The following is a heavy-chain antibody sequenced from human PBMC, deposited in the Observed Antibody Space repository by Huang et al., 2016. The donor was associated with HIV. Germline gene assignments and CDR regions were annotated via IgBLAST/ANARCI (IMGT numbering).Heavy chain of an antibody. CDR2: IKQDETEK. V-gene: IGHV3-7*01. Sequence: VESGGRSVQPGGSIRLSCVGSTFTFGAYWMRWVGQPPGKGLEWVANIKQDETEKYYVDSVKGRFNISRDNAKKVLFLEMDALRVEDTAIYFCATKTAGMDIWGQGTTVIVSS. CDR3: ATKTAGMDI. J-gene: IGHJ6*02. CDR1: TFTFGAYW.